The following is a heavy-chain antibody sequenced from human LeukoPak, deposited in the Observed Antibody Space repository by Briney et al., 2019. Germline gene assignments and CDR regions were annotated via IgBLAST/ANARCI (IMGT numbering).Heavy chain of an antibody. V-gene: IGHV4-59*11. CDR2: IYYSGST. J-gene: IGHJ4*02. Sequence: SETLSLTCTVSGGSISSHYWSWIRQPPGKGLEWIGYIYYSGSTNYNPSLKSRVTISVDTSKNQFSLKLSSVTAADTAVYYCARGFSDYWGQGTLVTVSS. CDR1: GGSISSHY. CDR3: ARGFSDY.